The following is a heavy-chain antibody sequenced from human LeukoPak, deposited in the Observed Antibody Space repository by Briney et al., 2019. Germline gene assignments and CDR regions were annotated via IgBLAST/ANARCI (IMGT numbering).Heavy chain of an antibody. CDR1: GGSISSYY. CDR3: ALADPGAGYYFDY. J-gene: IGHJ4*02. D-gene: IGHD3-10*01. CDR2: IYYSGST. V-gene: IGHV4-59*01. Sequence: PSETLSLTCTVSGGSISSYYWSWIRQPPGKGLKWIGYIYYSGSTNYNPSLKSRVTISVDTSKNQFSLKLSSVTAADTAVYYCALADPGAGYYFDYWGQGTLVTVSS.